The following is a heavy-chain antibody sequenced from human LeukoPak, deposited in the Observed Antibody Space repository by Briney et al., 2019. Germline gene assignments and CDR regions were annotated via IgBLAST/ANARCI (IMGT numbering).Heavy chain of an antibody. CDR2: IYTSGST. D-gene: IGHD5-18*01. CDR1: GGSLSRSY. Sequence: SETLSHTRTLPGGSLSRSYRSWIRRPARRGLGWVGRIYTSGSTNYTPSLKSRVTMSVDTSKNQFPLKLSSVTAADTAVYYCARGRGYGLYYYYYGMDVWGQGTTVTVSS. V-gene: IGHV4-4*07. CDR3: ARGRGYGLYYYYYGMDV. J-gene: IGHJ6*02.